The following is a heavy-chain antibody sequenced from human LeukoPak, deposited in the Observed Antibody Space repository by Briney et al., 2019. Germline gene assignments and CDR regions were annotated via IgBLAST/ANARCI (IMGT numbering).Heavy chain of an antibody. V-gene: IGHV3-43*02. CDR1: GFTFDDYA. CDR3: ARGGSEYSSPGDY. D-gene: IGHD6-6*01. J-gene: IGHJ4*02. Sequence: PGGSRRLSCAASGFTFDDYAMHWVRQVPGKGLEWVSLILGDGSSTNYADSVKGRFTISRDNAKNSLYLQMNSLRAEDTAVYYCARGGSEYSSPGDYWGQGTLVTVSS. CDR2: ILGDGSST.